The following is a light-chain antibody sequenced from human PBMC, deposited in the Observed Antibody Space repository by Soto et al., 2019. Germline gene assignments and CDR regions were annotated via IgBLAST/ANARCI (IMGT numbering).Light chain of an antibody. CDR2: LGS. J-gene: IGKJ4*01. CDR1: QSLLHSDGFTH. CDR3: MQALQTPLT. Sequence: EIVMTQSPLSLPVTPGEPASISCRSSQSLLHSDGFTHLDWILQKPGQPPQLLIYLGSNRASGVPDRFSGGGSGTDFTLKISRVEAEDVGVYYCMQALQTPLTFRGGTTVEI. V-gene: IGKV2-28*01.